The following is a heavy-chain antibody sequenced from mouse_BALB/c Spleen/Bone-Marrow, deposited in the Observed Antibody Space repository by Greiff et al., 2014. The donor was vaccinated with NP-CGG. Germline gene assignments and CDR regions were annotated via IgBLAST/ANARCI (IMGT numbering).Heavy chain of an antibody. CDR2: IDPANGNT. V-gene: IGHV14-3*02. CDR1: GFNIKDTY. J-gene: IGHJ3*01. Sequence: LVESGAELVKPGASVKLSCTASGFNIKDTYMHWVKQRPEQGLEWIGRIDPANGNTKYDPKFQGKATITADTSSNTAYLQLSSLTSEDTAVYYCAGDGAYWGQGTLVTVSA. CDR3: AGDGAY. D-gene: IGHD3-3*01.